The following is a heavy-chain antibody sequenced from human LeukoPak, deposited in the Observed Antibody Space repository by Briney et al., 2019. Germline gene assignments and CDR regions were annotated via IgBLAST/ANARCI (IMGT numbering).Heavy chain of an antibody. V-gene: IGHV3-21*01. CDR3: ARSGSGYDWVTSAGYDY. Sequence: GGSLRLSCAASGFTFSSYSMNWVRQAPGKGLEWVSSISSSSSYIYYADSVKGRFTISRDNAKNSLYLQMNSLRAEDTAVYYCARSGSGYDWVTSAGYDYWGQGTLVTVSS. J-gene: IGHJ4*02. D-gene: IGHD5-12*01. CDR1: GFTFSSYS. CDR2: ISSSSSYI.